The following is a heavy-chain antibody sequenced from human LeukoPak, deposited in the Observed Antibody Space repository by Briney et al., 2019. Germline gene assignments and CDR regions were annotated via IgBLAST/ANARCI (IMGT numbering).Heavy chain of an antibody. J-gene: IGHJ4*02. Sequence: GGSLRLSCAASGFDLSDFYMHWVRQASGRGLEWVGLIRTKPNSYTTVYAASVKGRFTISRDDSKNTAYLQMNSLKAEDAAVYYCTRQHCSGGTCSYVDYWGQGTLVTVSS. D-gene: IGHD2-15*01. CDR1: GFDLSDFY. CDR3: TRQHCSGGTCSYVDY. V-gene: IGHV3-73*01. CDR2: IRTKPNSYTT.